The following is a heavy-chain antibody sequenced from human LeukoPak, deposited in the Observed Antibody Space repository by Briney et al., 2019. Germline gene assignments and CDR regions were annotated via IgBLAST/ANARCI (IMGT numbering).Heavy chain of an antibody. D-gene: IGHD3-16*01. V-gene: IGHV4-34*01. CDR3: ARRSVWAGVDY. CDR2: INHSGST. J-gene: IGHJ4*02. CDR1: GGSFSGYY. Sequence: SETLSLTCAVYGGSFSGYYWSWIRQPPGKGLEWIGEINHSGSTNYNPSLKSRVTISVDTSKSQFSLKLSSVTAADTAVYYCARRSVWAGVDYWGQGTLVTVSS.